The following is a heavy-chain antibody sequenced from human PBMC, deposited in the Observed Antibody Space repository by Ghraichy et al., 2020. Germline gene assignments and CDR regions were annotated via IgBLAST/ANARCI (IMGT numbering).Heavy chain of an antibody. D-gene: IGHD3-22*01. V-gene: IGHV1-46*01. CDR2: INPSGGST. CDR3: ARETVEYYDSSNYYYYYGMDV. Sequence: ASVKVSCKASGYTFTSYYMHWVRQAPGQGLEWMGIINPSGGSTSYAQKFQGRVTMTRDTSTSTVYMELSSLRSEDTAVYYCARETVEYYDSSNYYYYYGMDVWGQGTTVTVSS. J-gene: IGHJ6*02. CDR1: GYTFTSYY.